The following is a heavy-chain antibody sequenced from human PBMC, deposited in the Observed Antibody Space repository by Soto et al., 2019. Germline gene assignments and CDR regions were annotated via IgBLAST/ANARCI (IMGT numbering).Heavy chain of an antibody. V-gene: IGHV3-23*01. D-gene: IGHD6-6*01. CDR2: ISGSGGST. J-gene: IGHJ2*01. CDR1: GFTFSSYA. Sequence: GGSLRLSCAASGFTFSSYAMSWVRQAPGKGLEWVSAISGSGGSTYYADSVKGRFTISRDNSKNTLYLQMNSLRAEDTAVYYCAKELNWSYSSSDLYFDLWGRGTLVTVSS. CDR3: AKELNWSYSSSDLYFDL.